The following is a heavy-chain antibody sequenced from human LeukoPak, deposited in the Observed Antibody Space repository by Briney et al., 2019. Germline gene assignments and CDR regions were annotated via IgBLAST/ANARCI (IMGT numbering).Heavy chain of an antibody. J-gene: IGHJ5*02. CDR3: ARAVLWFGELFFDSWFDP. D-gene: IGHD3-10*01. CDR2: INHSGST. V-gene: IGHV4-34*01. Sequence: SETLSLTCAVYGGSFSGYYWSWIRQPPGKGLEWIGEINHSGSTNYNPSLKSRVTISVDTSKNQFSLKLSSVTAADTAVFYCARAVLWFGELFFDSWFDPWGQGTLVTVSS. CDR1: GGSFSGYY.